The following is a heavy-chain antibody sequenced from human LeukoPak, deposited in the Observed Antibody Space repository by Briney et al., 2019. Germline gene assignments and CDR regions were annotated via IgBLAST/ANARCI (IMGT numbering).Heavy chain of an antibody. Sequence: GGSLRLSCAASGFTFDDYAMHWVRQAPGKGLEWVSGISWNSGSIAYADSVKGRFTISRDNAKNSVYLLLNSLTPEDTAVYYCARDLRAGGTWSYGVYFDLWGRGTLVTVSS. CDR2: ISWNSGSI. CDR3: ARDLRAGGTWSYGVYFDL. CDR1: GFTFDDYA. J-gene: IGHJ2*01. V-gene: IGHV3-9*01. D-gene: IGHD4-17*01.